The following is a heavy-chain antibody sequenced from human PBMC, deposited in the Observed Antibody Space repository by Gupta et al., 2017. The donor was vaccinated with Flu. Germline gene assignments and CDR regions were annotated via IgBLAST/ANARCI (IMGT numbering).Heavy chain of an antibody. V-gene: IGHV3-23*01. CDR3: AKGSDFWSNYPFDS. CDR2: ISGGGGTT. Sequence: EVQLLESGGGLVQPGGSLRLSCAASGFTFSSYAMNWVRQAPGKGLEWVSVISGGGGTTFYSDSVKGRFTISRDNSKNTLYLQMNSLRAEDTAVYYCAKGSDFWSNYPFDSWGQGTLVTVSS. D-gene: IGHD3-3*01. CDR1: GFTFSSYA. J-gene: IGHJ4*02.